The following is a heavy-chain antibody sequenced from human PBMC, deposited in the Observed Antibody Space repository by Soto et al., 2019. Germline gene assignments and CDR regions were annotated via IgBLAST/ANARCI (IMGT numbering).Heavy chain of an antibody. CDR3: AKAKHNPAPIAAAGNPVY. Sequence: PGGSLRLSCAASGFTFSSYGMHWVRQAPGKGLEWVAVISYDGSNKYYADSVKGRFTISRDNSKNTLYLQMNSLRAEDTAVYYCAKAKHNPAPIAAAGNPVYWGQGTLVTVSS. D-gene: IGHD6-13*01. V-gene: IGHV3-30*18. CDR2: ISYDGSNK. J-gene: IGHJ4*02. CDR1: GFTFSSYG.